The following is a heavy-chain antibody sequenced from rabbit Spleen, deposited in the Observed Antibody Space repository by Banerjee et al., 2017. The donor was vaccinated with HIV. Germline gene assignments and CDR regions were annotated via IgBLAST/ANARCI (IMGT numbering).Heavy chain of an antibody. CDR1: GFDFSNYD. Sequence: QEQLVESGGGLVQPGGSLKLTCKASGFDFSNYDESWVRQSPGMVLVWIAFIYPDYDSTDYASWVNGRFTISFNNAQNTLFLQMTILTDAHTASYFCFRYSAHGYFSLWGQGTLVTVS. CDR2: IYPDYDST. CDR3: FRYSAHGYFSL. D-gene: IGHD1-1*01. V-gene: IGHV1S47*01. J-gene: IGHJ3*01.